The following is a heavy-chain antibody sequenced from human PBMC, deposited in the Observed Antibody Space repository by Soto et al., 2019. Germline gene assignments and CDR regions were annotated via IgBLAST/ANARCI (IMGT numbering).Heavy chain of an antibody. Sequence: GASVKVSCKASGVTYNTFAVSWVRQAPGQGLEWMGGIIPVLGPAFXAQKFQGRVTITADKSTSTAYLELTSLRSEDTAVYYCVRAAKRYFDYWGQGTLVTVSS. CDR1: GVTYNTFA. J-gene: IGHJ4*02. CDR2: IIPVLGPA. D-gene: IGHD6-25*01. V-gene: IGHV1-69*10. CDR3: VRAAKRYFDY.